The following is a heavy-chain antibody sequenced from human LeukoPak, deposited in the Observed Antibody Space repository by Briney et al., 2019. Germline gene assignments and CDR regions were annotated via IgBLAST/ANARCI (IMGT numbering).Heavy chain of an antibody. Sequence: SETLSLTCTVSGGSISSYYWSWIRQPPGKGLEWVGYIYYSGGTNYNPSFKSRVTISVDTSKNQSSLKLSSVTAADTAVYYCASHGDYYDSSGYRHWGQGTLVTVSS. V-gene: IGHV4-59*08. CDR2: IYYSGGT. CDR1: GGSISSYY. J-gene: IGHJ4*02. CDR3: ASHGDYYDSSGYRH. D-gene: IGHD3-22*01.